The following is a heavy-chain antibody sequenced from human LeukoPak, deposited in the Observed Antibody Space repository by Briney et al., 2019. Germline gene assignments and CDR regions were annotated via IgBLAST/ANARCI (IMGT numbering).Heavy chain of an antibody. D-gene: IGHD3-9*01. Sequence: PSETLSLTCTVSGGSISSYYWSWIRQPPGKGLEWIGYIYYSGSTNYNPSLKSRVTISVDTSKNQFSLKLSSVTAADTAVYYCARTVYDILTGYPVANFDYWGQGTLVTVSS. CDR3: ARTVYDILTGYPVANFDY. V-gene: IGHV4-59*08. CDR1: GGSISSYY. J-gene: IGHJ4*02. CDR2: IYYSGST.